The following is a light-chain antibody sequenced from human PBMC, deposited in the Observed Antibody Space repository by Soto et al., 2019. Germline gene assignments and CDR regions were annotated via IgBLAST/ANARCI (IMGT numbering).Light chain of an antibody. CDR1: QSLLYSSNNKNY. J-gene: IGKJ4*01. CDR3: QQYYTTPLT. Sequence: DIVMTQSPDSLAVSLGERATINCKSSQSLLYSSNNKNYLAWYQQKPGQPPKLLIYWASTRESGVPDRFGGSGSGTDFTLTISSLQAEDMAVYYCQQYYTTPLTFGGGTKVEIK. V-gene: IGKV4-1*01. CDR2: WAS.